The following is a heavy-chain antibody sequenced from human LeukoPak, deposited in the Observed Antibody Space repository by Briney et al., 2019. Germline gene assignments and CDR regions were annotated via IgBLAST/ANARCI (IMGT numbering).Heavy chain of an antibody. CDR3: ARRGATTPGFDY. CDR2: IYTSGST. D-gene: IGHD1-26*01. Sequence: SETLSLTCTVSGGSISNYYWSWIRQPAGKGLEWIGRIYTSGSTNYNPSLKSRVTISVDTSKNQFSLKLSSVTAADTAVYYCARRGATTPGFDYWGQGTLVTVSS. V-gene: IGHV4-4*07. J-gene: IGHJ4*02. CDR1: GGSISNYY.